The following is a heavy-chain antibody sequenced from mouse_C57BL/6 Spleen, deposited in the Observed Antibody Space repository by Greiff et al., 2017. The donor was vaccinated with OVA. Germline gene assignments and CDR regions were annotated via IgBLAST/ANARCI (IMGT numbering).Heavy chain of an antibody. J-gene: IGHJ2*01. CDR3: ARDHYYGSSSYYFDY. CDR2: IDPSDSYT. D-gene: IGHD1-1*01. V-gene: IGHV1-69*01. CDR1: GYTFTSYW. Sequence: QVQLQQPGAELVMPGASVKLSCKASGYTFTSYWMHWVKQRPGQGLEWIGEIDPSDSYTNYNQKFKGKSTLTVDKSSSTAYMQLSSLTSEDSAVYYCARDHYYGSSSYYFDYWGQGTTLTVSS.